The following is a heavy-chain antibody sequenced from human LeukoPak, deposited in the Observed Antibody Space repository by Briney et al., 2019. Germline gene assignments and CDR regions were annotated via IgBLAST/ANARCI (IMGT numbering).Heavy chain of an antibody. V-gene: IGHV3-23*01. CDR2: ISGSGGST. Sequence: GTLRLSCAASGFTFSSYGMSWVRQAPGKGLEWVSAISGSGGSTYYADSVKGRFTISRVNSKNTLYLQMNSLRAEDTAVYYCAKENYGDSTGGRFQHWGQGTLVTVSS. D-gene: IGHD4-17*01. J-gene: IGHJ1*01. CDR1: GFTFSSYG. CDR3: AKENYGDSTGGRFQH.